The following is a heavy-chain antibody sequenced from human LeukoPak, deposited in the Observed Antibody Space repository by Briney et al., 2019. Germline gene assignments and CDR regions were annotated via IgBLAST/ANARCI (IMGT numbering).Heavy chain of an antibody. J-gene: IGHJ6*04. CDR1: GFTFSSYA. Sequence: GGSLRLSCAASGFTFSSYAMRWVRQAPGKGLEWVAVIAYGGGNKFYADSVKGRFTISRDNSKNTLYLQMNSLRAEDTAVYYCARDMTTRGVYYYYGMDVWGKGTTVTVSS. CDR3: ARDMTTRGVYYYYGMDV. D-gene: IGHD4-17*01. V-gene: IGHV3-30*04. CDR2: IAYGGGNK.